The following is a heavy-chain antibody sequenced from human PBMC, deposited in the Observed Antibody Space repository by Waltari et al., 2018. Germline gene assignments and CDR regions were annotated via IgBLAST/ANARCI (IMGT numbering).Heavy chain of an antibody. CDR3: ATDPFHYYDSSGYPYYFDY. Sequence: QVQLVQSGAEVKKPGASVKVSCKVSGYTLNELSMHWVRQGPGKGLEWMGVFDPEDSETIYAQRVQGRVTMTEDTSTDTAYMELSSLRSEDTAVYYCATDPFHYYDSSGYPYYFDYWAREPWSPSPQ. D-gene: IGHD3-22*01. CDR1: GYTLNELS. J-gene: IGHJ4*02. V-gene: IGHV1-24*01. CDR2: FDPEDSET.